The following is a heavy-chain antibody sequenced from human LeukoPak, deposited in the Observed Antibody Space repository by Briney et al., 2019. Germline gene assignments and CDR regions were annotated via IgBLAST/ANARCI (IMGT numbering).Heavy chain of an antibody. CDR2: MNPNSGNT. CDR1: GYTFTRYD. D-gene: IGHD6-19*01. CDR3: ARVEGMGSSGWPTDY. V-gene: IGHV1-8*01. Sequence: APVKVSCKASGYTFTRYDINGVRQATGHGLECMGWMNPNSGNTGYAQKFQGRVTMTMNTSISTAYMELSSLRSEDTAVYYCARVEGMGSSGWPTDYWGQGTLVTVSS. J-gene: IGHJ4*02.